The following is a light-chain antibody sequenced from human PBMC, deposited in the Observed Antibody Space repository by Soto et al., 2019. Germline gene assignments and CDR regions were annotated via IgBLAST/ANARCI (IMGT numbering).Light chain of an antibody. CDR1: GAITHH. J-gene: IGKJ4*01. CDR3: QQKYITPLT. Sequence: DVQLTQSPSPLSASVGYIVSSSCRASGAITHHLNWYQQKPGKAPILLVYAASTLETGVPSRFSGSGSGTHFTLTIDHLQPEYVAPYFCQQKYITPLTFGGGTKVEI. CDR2: AAS. V-gene: IGKV1-39*01.